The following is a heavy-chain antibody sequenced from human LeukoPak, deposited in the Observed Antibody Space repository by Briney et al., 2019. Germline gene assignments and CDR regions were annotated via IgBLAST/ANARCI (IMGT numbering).Heavy chain of an antibody. J-gene: IGHJ5*02. D-gene: IGHD2-15*01. CDR3: AKGPEVAATYNWFDP. CDR2: ISGSGGST. CDR1: GFTFSSYA. V-gene: IGHV3-23*01. Sequence: GGSLRLSCAASGFTFSSYAMSWVRQAPGKGLEWVSAISGSGGSTYYADSVKGRFTISRDNSKNTLYLQMNTLRPEDTAVYYCAKGPEVAATYNWFDPWGQGTLVTVSS.